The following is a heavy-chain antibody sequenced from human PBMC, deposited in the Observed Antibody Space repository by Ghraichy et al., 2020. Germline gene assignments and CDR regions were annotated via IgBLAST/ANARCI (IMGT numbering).Heavy chain of an antibody. Sequence: ESLNISCTVSGGSVSSGYFFWSWIRQPPGKGLDWIGYIFYNGNTNYNPSLKSRVTISVDTSKNQFSLKLNSVTPADTAVYYCARVGYYSSGTYALDYWGQGSLVTVSS. J-gene: IGHJ4*02. CDR1: GGSVSSGYFF. V-gene: IGHV4-61*01. D-gene: IGHD3-10*01. CDR2: IFYNGNT. CDR3: ARVGYYSSGTYALDY.